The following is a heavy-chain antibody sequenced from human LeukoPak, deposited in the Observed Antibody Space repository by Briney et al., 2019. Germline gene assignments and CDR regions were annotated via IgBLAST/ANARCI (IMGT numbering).Heavy chain of an antibody. CDR1: GGTFTSYA. J-gene: IGHJ4*02. Sequence: SVKVSCKASGGTFTSYAISWVRQAPGQGLEWMGGIIPIFGTANYAQKFQGRVTITTDESTSKAYIELSSLRCEDTGVYYCARARVVRGVITHLIDYWGQGTLVTVSS. CDR3: ARARVVRGVITHLIDY. V-gene: IGHV1-69*05. D-gene: IGHD3-10*01. CDR2: IIPIFGTA.